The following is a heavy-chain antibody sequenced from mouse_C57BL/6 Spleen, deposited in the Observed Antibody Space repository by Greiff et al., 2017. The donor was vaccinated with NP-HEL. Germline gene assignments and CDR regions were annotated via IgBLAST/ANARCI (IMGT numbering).Heavy chain of an antibody. Sequence: VQLQQPGAELVRPGTSVKLSCKASGYTFTSYWMHWVKQRPGQGLEWIGVIDPSDSYTNYNQKFKGKATLTVDTSSSTAYMQLSSLTSEDSAVYYCARWGAPFDYWGQGTTLTVSS. J-gene: IGHJ2*01. V-gene: IGHV1-59*01. CDR1: GYTFTSYW. D-gene: IGHD3-1*01. CDR3: ARWGAPFDY. CDR2: IDPSDSYT.